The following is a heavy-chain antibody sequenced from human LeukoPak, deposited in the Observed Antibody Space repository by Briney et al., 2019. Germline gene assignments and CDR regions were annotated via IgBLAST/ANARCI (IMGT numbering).Heavy chain of an antibody. V-gene: IGHV1-2*02. D-gene: IGHD1-1*01. CDR1: GYTFTGYY. CDR2: INPNSGGT. Sequence: EASVKVSCKASGYTFTGYYMHWVRQAPGQGLEWMGWINPNSGGTNYAQKFQGRVTMTRDTSISTAYMELSRLRSDDTAVYYCARILINRISAGTTSEDFDYWGQGTLVTVSS. J-gene: IGHJ4*02. CDR3: ARILINRISAGTTSEDFDY.